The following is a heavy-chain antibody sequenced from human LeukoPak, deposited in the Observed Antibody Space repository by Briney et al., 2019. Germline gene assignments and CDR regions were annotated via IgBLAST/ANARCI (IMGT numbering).Heavy chain of an antibody. CDR2: VVVGSGNT. Sequence: SVKVSCKASAFTFTSSAVQWVRQARGQRLEWIGWVVVGSGNTNYAQKFQGRVTITADESTSTAYMELSSLRSEDTAVYYCAMPKDSSGYYYEYYYYGMDVWGQGTTVTVSS. CDR1: AFTFTSSA. D-gene: IGHD3-22*01. CDR3: AMPKDSSGYYYEYYYYGMDV. V-gene: IGHV1-58*01. J-gene: IGHJ6*02.